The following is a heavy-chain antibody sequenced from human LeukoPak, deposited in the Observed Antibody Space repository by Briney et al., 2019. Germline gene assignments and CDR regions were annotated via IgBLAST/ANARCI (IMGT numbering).Heavy chain of an antibody. CDR2: IYHSGST. D-gene: IGHD6-6*01. CDR3: ARDTPDRGDSRPNSYSSSSMLGRYYFDY. CDR1: GGSISSGGYY. Sequence: PSETLSLTCTVSGGSISSGGYYWSWIRQPPGKGLEWIGYIYHSGSTYYNPSLKSRVTISVDRSKNQFSLKLSSVTAADMAVYYCARDTPDRGDSRPNSYSSSSMLGRYYFDYWGQGTLVTVSS. V-gene: IGHV4-30-2*01. J-gene: IGHJ4*02.